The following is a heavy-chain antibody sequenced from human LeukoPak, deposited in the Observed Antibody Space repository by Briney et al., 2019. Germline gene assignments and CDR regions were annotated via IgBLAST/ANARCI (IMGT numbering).Heavy chain of an antibody. J-gene: IGHJ3*02. CDR2: INPNSGDT. Sequence: ASVRVSCKASGYTFTGYYIHWVRQAPGQGLEWMGWINPNSGDTNYAQNFQGRVTMTRDTSISTAYTELGGLRSGDTAVYFCARRGYYYDSSGRPADAFDIWGQGTMVTVSS. CDR1: GYTFTGYY. D-gene: IGHD3-22*01. CDR3: ARRGYYYDSSGRPADAFDI. V-gene: IGHV1-2*02.